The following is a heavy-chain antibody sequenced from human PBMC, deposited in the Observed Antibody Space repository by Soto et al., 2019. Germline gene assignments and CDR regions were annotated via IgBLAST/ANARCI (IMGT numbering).Heavy chain of an antibody. CDR3: AKNQGVELVPLATVDWFDP. Sequence: SCKASGYSFTNNDVSSVRQAPGKGLEWISSISGSGFKKYYADSVKGRFTISRDNSKSTVYLELNNLSAEDTAVYHCAKNQGVELVPLATVDWFDPWGQGSVVTVSS. D-gene: IGHD1-26*01. CDR2: ISGSGFKK. J-gene: IGHJ5*02. V-gene: IGHV3-23*01. CDR1: GYSFTNND.